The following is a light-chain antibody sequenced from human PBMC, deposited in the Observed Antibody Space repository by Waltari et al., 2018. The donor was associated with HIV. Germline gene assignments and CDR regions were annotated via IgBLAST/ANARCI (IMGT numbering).Light chain of an antibody. J-gene: IGLJ2*01. Sequence: SALPQPPSVSGSPGQSLPISSTATSSVVGGDNYDTWYQQHPGKAPKLMIYEVSHRPSGVSNRFSGSKSGNTASLTSSGLQAEDEADYYCSSYTSSSNVVFGGGTKLTVL. V-gene: IGLV2-14*01. CDR3: SSYTSSSNVV. CDR2: EVS. CDR1: SSVVGGDNY.